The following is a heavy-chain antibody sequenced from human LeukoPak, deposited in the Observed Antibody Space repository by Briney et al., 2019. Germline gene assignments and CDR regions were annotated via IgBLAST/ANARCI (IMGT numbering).Heavy chain of an antibody. CDR1: GFTFSSYW. D-gene: IGHD3-10*01. J-gene: IGHJ4*02. CDR2: IKSDGSST. V-gene: IGHV3-74*01. CDR3: ATNYYGSGPDH. Sequence: GGSLRLSCAACGFTFSSYWMHWVRQAPGKGLVWVSRIKSDGSSTTYADSVKGRFTISRDNAKNTLYLQMNSLRAEDTAVYYCATNYYGSGPDHWGQGTLVTVSS.